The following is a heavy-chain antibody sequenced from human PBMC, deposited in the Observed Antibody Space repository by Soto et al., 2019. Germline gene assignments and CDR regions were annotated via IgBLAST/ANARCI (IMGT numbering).Heavy chain of an antibody. CDR2: ISYDGSNK. D-gene: IGHD4-17*01. CDR1: GFTFSSYV. J-gene: IGHJ6*03. CDR3: AKVGGPVTTSYYYYYMDV. V-gene: IGHV3-30*18. Sequence: GGSLRLSCAASGFTFSSYVMHWVRQAPGKGLEWVAVISYDGSNKYYADSVKGRFTISRDNSKNTLYLQMNSLRAEDTAVYYCAKVGGPVTTSYYYYYMDVWGKGTTVTVSS.